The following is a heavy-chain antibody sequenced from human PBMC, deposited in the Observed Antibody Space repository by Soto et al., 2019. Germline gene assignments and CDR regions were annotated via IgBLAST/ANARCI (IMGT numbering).Heavy chain of an antibody. Sequence: SVKVSCKASGGTFSSYAISWVGQAPRQGLEWMGGIMPIFGTANYAQKFQGRVTITADESTSTAYMELSSLRSEDTAVYYCARDRSNGDYVLEYFQHWGQGTLVTVSS. CDR1: GGTFSSYA. CDR2: IMPIFGTA. CDR3: ARDRSNGDYVLEYFQH. D-gene: IGHD4-17*01. V-gene: IGHV1-69*13. J-gene: IGHJ1*01.